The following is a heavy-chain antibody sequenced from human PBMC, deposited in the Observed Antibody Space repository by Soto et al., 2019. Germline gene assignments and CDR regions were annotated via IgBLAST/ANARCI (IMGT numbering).Heavy chain of an antibody. V-gene: IGHV4-61*08. CDR1: GGSISSGGYY. CDR3: ARALYYGSGSLMVYYYYGMDV. CDR2: IYYSGST. Sequence: SETLSLTCTVSGGSISSGGYYWSWIRQHPGKGLEWIGYIYYSGSTNYNPSLKSRVTISVDTSKNQFSLKLSSVTAADTAVYYCARALYYGSGSLMVYYYYGMDVWGQGTTVTVSS. D-gene: IGHD3-10*01. J-gene: IGHJ6*02.